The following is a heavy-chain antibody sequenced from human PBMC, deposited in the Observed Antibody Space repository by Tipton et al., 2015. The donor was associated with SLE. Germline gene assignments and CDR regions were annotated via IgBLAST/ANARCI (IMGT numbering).Heavy chain of an antibody. V-gene: IGHV3-23*01. D-gene: IGHD6-13*01. Sequence: GSLRLSCAASGVTFGTYAMSWVRQAPGKGLEWVSVISGSGDRTNYADSVKGRFTISRDNSKNTLYLQMNSLRAEDTAIYYCAKDQATYSSSPSLFDSWGQGTLVTVSS. J-gene: IGHJ4*02. CDR3: AKDQATYSSSPSLFDS. CDR2: ISGSGDRT. CDR1: GVTFGTYA.